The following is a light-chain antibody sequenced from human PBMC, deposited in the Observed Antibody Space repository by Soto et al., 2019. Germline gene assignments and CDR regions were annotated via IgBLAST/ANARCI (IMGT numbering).Light chain of an antibody. Sequence: DIQMTQSPSTLSGSVGDRVTFTCRPSQSISSNLNWYQQKPGKAPNLLIYAATNLQSGVPSRFSGSASGTDFTLTISNLQPEDFATYYCQQSYSTPITFGQGTRLEIK. V-gene: IGKV1-39*01. CDR2: AAT. J-gene: IGKJ5*01. CDR1: QSISSN. CDR3: QQSYSTPIT.